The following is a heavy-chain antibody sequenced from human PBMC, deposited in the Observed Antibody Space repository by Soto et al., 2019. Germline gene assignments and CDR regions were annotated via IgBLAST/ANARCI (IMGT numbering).Heavy chain of an antibody. CDR1: GYNLSTYT. D-gene: IGHD3-22*01. V-gene: IGHV1-18*04. Sequence: QVHLVQSGGEVKKPGASVIVSCKPSGYNLSTYTINWVRQAPGHGLEWIGWISAKNGTTDYPRKFQGRVTVTMDTATPTAYMEVRNLRSDDTAVYYCASGYFDHFFVFWGQGTLGTVS. CDR2: ISAKNGTT. J-gene: IGHJ4*02. CDR3: ASGYFDHFFVF.